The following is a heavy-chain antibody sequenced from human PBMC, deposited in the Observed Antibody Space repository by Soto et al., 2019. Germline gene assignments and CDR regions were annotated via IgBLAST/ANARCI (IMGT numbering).Heavy chain of an antibody. CDR2: ISAHNGNT. CDR1: GYAFTTYG. Sequence: QVHLVQSGAEVKKPGASVKVSCKGSGYAFTTYGITWVRQAPGQGLEWMGWISAHNGNTNYAQKLQGRVTVTRDTPTRPAYMELRSLRSDDTAVYYCARGRYGDYWGQGALVTVSS. CDR3: ARGRYGDY. V-gene: IGHV1-18*01. J-gene: IGHJ4*02. D-gene: IGHD1-26*01.